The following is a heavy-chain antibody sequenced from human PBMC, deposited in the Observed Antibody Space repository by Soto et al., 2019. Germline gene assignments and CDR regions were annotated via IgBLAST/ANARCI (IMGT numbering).Heavy chain of an antibody. CDR2: ISSDGSTT. V-gene: IGHV3-74*01. J-gene: IGHJ4*02. CDR3: ASLYSSAWARDY. Sequence: GGSLRLSCAASGFTFSSCWMHWVRQTPGKGLVWVSRISSDGSTTNYADSVKGRFTISRDNAKNTLYLQMNNLRAEDTAVYYCASLYSSAWARDYWGQGTLVTVSS. CDR1: GFTFSSCW. D-gene: IGHD6-19*01.